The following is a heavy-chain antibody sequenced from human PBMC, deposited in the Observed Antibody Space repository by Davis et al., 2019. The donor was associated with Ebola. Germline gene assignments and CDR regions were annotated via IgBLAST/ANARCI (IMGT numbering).Heavy chain of an antibody. CDR2: IYYSGST. J-gene: IGHJ4*02. Sequence: PSETLSLTCTVSGGSISSSSYYWGWIRQPPGKGLEWIGSIYYSGSTFYNPSLKSRITISVDTSKNHFSLNLRSVTAADTAVYYCATGWLRAGGFHSWGQGTLVIVSS. CDR1: GGSISSSSYY. CDR3: ATGWLRAGGFHS. D-gene: IGHD5-12*01. V-gene: IGHV4-39*02.